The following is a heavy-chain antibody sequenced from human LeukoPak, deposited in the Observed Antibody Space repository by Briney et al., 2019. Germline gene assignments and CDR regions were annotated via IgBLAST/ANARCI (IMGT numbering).Heavy chain of an antibody. Sequence: GGSLRLSCAASGFTFNNYWMTWVRQAPGKGLEWVANIKEDGVEKYYVDSVKGRFTISRDNAKNSLYLQISSLRDEDTAVYYCARGKNSASWGQGTLVIVSS. CDR1: GFTFNNYW. CDR3: ARGKNSAS. J-gene: IGHJ5*02. CDR2: IKEDGVEK. D-gene: IGHD4-11*01. V-gene: IGHV3-7*01.